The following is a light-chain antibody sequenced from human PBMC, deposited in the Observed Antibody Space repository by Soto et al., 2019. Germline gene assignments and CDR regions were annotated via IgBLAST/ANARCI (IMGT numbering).Light chain of an antibody. V-gene: IGKV3-20*01. Sequence: EIVLTQSPGTLSLSPGERATLSCRASQSVSSSYLTWYQQKPGQAPRLLIYGASSRATGIPDRFSGSGSGTDFTLSISRLEPEDFAVYYCQQYGSSPGRVTCGPGTKVDIK. CDR2: GAS. CDR1: QSVSSSY. CDR3: QQYGSSPGRVT. J-gene: IGKJ3*01.